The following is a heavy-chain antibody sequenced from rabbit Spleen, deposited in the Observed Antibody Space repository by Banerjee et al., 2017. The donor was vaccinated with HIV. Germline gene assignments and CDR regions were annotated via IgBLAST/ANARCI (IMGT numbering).Heavy chain of an antibody. CDR1: GIDFSSYYY. D-gene: IGHD1-1*01. CDR2: IYTSSGST. V-gene: IGHV1S45*01. Sequence: QQQLEESGGDLVKPGGTLTLTCKASGIDFSSYYYMCWVRQAPGKRPEWIACIYTSSGSTYYASWAKGRFTVSRTSSTTVTLRMTSLTAADRATYFCARDLVGVIGWNFYLWGPGTLVTVS. J-gene: IGHJ4*01. CDR3: ARDLVGVIGWNFYL.